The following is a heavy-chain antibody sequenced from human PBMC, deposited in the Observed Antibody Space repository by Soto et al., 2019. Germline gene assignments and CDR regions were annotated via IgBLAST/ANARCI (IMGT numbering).Heavy chain of an antibody. Sequence: SVKVSCKASGGTFSSYAISWVRQAPGQGLEWMGGIIPIFGTANYAQKFQGRVTITADKSTSTAYMELSSLRSEDTAVYYCARDRGSGWYPGDYYYGMDVWGQGTTVTVS. V-gene: IGHV1-69*06. CDR3: ARDRGSGWYPGDYYYGMDV. CDR1: GGTFSSYA. CDR2: IIPIFGTA. J-gene: IGHJ6*02. D-gene: IGHD6-19*01.